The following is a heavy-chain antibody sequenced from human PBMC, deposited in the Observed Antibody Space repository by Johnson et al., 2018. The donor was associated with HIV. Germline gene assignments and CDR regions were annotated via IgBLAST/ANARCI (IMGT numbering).Heavy chain of an antibody. V-gene: IGHV3-7*05. D-gene: IGHD6-13*01. CDR3: AKCIWGSSLIDAFDI. Sequence: EVQLVESGGALVQPGGSLGLSCAVSGFTFSNYWMSWVRQAPGKGLEWVANIKEDGSEDYHLDSLKGRFTISRDNAKNSLYLQMDSLRAEDTGVYYCAKCIWGSSLIDAFDIWGQGTMVTVSS. J-gene: IGHJ3*02. CDR1: GFTFSNYW. CDR2: IKEDGSED.